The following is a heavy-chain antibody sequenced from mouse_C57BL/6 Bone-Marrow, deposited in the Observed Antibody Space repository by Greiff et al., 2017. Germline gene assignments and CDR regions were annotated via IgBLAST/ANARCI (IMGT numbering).Heavy chain of an antibody. CDR2: IDPSDSYT. V-gene: IGHV1-69*01. CDR3: ARNWAMDY. CDR1: GYTFTSYW. J-gene: IGHJ4*01. D-gene: IGHD4-1*01. Sequence: VQLQQPGAELVMPGASVKLSCKASGYTFTSYWMHWVKQRPGQGLEWIGEIDPSDSYTNYNQKFKGKSTLTVDKSSSTAYMQLSSLTSEDSAVYYCARNWAMDYWGQGTSVTSSS.